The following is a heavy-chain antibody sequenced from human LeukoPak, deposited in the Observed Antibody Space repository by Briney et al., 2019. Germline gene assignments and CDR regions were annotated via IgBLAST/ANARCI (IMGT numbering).Heavy chain of an antibody. CDR3: ARGLPPWSYGMDV. Sequence: PSETLSLTCTVSGGSISSGDYYWSWLRQPPGKGLEWIGYIYYSGSTYYNPSLKSRVTISVDTSKNQFSLKLSSVTAADTAVYYCARGLPPWSYGMDVWGQGTTVTVSS. CDR1: GGSISSGDYY. V-gene: IGHV4-30-4*01. CDR2: IYYSGST. D-gene: IGHD2-21*02. J-gene: IGHJ6*02.